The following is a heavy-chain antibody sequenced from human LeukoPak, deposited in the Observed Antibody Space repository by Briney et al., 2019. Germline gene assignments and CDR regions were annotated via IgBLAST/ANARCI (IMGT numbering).Heavy chain of an antibody. CDR3: ARLLSYDILTDNYYKYYMDV. J-gene: IGHJ6*03. Sequence: PSETLSLTCTVSGGSIRSQNYYWGWIRLPPGKDLEWIGGISHSGSTSYNPSLKSRVTMFVDTSMSQFALKVASVTAADMAVYYCARLLSYDILTDNYYKYYMDVRGKGTTVTVSS. CDR1: GGSIRSQNYY. CDR2: ISHSGST. D-gene: IGHD3-9*01. V-gene: IGHV4-39*01.